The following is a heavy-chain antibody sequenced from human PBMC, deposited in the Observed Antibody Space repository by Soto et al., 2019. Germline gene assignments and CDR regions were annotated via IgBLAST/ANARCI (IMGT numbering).Heavy chain of an antibody. CDR2: IHYSGST. Sequence: PSETLSLTCTVSDGSISSYYWSWIRQPPGKGLEWIGCIHYSGSTNYNPSLKSRVTISTDTSKNHFSLKLTSVTASYSSVYYCARDRYYDSSANSRFDYWGQGTLVTVSS. CDR3: ARDRYYDSSANSRFDY. J-gene: IGHJ4*02. V-gene: IGHV4-59*01. D-gene: IGHD3-22*01. CDR1: DGSISSYY.